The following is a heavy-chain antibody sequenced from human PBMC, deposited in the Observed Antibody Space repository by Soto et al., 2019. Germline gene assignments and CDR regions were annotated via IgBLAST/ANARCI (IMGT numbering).Heavy chain of an antibody. V-gene: IGHV3-13*05. CDR3: ARTDRDFYGLDV. Sequence: ESGGGLVQPGGSLRLSCEASGFTFRNYDMHWVRQGTGKGLEWVSGISAAGDPDYADSVEGRFTISRENAQNSFFLQMNSLRVGDPAVYYCARTDRDFYGLDVWGQGTTVIVSS. CDR2: ISAAGDP. J-gene: IGHJ6*02. CDR1: GFTFRNYD.